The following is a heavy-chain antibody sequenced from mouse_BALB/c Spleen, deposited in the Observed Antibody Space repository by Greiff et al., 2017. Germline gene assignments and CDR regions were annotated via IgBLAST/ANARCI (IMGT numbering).Heavy chain of an antibody. CDR2: IDPSGSYT. J-gene: IGHJ2*01. D-gene: IGHD1-1*01. CDR3: ARSDSYYYGSSPHYYFDY. Sequence: QVQLEQPGAELVKPGASVKLFRKASGYTFTSYWMHWGKQRPGQGLEWIGEIDPSGSYTNYNQKFKGKATLTVDKSSSTAYMQLSSLTSEDSAVYYCARSDSYYYGSSPHYYFDYWGQGTTLTVSS. V-gene: IGHV1-69*02. CDR1: GYTFTSYW.